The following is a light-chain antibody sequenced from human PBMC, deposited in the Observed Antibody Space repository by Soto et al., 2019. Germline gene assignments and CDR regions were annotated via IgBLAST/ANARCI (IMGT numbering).Light chain of an antibody. V-gene: IGKV1-17*01. CDR1: QGIRND. CDR3: LQHNTDPFT. J-gene: IGKJ4*01. Sequence: DIQMTQSPSSLSASVGDRVTITYRASQGIRNDLTWYQQKQGKAPKRLITAASSLQSGVPSRFSGSGSGTEFTLTISSLQPEDLATYYCLQHNTDPFTFGGGTKVEIE. CDR2: AAS.